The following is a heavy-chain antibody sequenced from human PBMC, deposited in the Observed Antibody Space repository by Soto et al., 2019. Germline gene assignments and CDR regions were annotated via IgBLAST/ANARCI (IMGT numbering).Heavy chain of an antibody. CDR1: GVSFSTSGGG. D-gene: IGHD3-16*01. Sequence: QITLNESGPTLVKPTQTLTLTCTFSGVSFSTSGGGVGWIRQPPGKALEWLALIYWDDDERYSPSLKSRLTITRDTSKNQVVLKMTHMDPVDTATYYSAHKIGLNNWFAPWGQGILVTVSS. J-gene: IGHJ5*02. CDR2: IYWDDDE. V-gene: IGHV2-5*02. CDR3: AHKIGLNNWFAP.